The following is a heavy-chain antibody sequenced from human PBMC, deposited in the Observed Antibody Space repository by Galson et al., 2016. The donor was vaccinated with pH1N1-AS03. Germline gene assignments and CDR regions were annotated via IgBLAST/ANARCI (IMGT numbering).Heavy chain of an antibody. CDR2: IHPIDSDA. D-gene: IGHD6-25*01. Sequence: QSGAEVKKPGESLKIPCKTSGYSFTNSWIAWVRQMPGKGLEWMGFIHPIDSDARYNPSFEGQVTISADKSINTAYLQWSSLKASDTAIYYCARHNVAATLSAPSDSWGQGTLVTVSS. CDR1: GYSFTNSW. CDR3: ARHNVAATLSAPSDS. V-gene: IGHV5-51*01. J-gene: IGHJ4*02.